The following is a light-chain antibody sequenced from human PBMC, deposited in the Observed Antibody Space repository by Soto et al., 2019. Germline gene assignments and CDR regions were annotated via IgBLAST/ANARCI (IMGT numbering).Light chain of an antibody. V-gene: IGKV1-39*01. CDR3: QQTFSHPHS. CDR1: QSIVTY. CDR2: AAS. Sequence: DIQMTQSPNSLSASVGDRVTITCRASQSIVTYLNWYQQKPGKAPNLLVYAASSLKSGVPSRFSGSGSGTDFTLTITTLQPEDFATYYCQQTFSHPHSIGQGTKLEI. J-gene: IGKJ2*01.